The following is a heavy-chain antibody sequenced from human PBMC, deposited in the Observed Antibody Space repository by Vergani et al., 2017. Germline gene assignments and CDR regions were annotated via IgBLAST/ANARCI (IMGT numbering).Heavy chain of an antibody. D-gene: IGHD5-12*01. CDR1: GGSISSSSYY. CDR3: ASGGYDYGSWFDP. CDR2: IYYSGST. J-gene: IGHJ5*02. Sequence: QLQLQESGPGLVKPSETLSLTCTVSGGSISSSSYYWGWIRQPPGKGLEWIGSIYYSGSTNYNPSLKSRVTISVDTSKNQFSLKLSSVTAADTAVYYCASGGYDYGSWFDPWGQGTLVTVSS. V-gene: IGHV4-39*07.